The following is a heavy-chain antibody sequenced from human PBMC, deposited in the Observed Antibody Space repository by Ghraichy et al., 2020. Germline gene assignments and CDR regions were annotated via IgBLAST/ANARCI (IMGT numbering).Heavy chain of an antibody. V-gene: IGHV1-69*13. CDR3: ARVSSSWYAEFDP. D-gene: IGHD6-13*01. CDR2: IIPIFGTA. Sequence: SVKVSCKASGGTFSSYAISWVRQAPGQGLEWMGGIIPIFGTANYAQKFQGRVTITADESTSTAYMELSSLRSEDTAVYYCARVSSSWYAEFDPWGQGTLVTVSS. CDR1: GGTFSSYA. J-gene: IGHJ5*02.